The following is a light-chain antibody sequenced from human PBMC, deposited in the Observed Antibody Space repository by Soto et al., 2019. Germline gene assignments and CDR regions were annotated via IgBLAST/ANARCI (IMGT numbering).Light chain of an antibody. Sequence: DIQMTQSPSSLSASVGDRVTITCRASQGISTYLAWYQQKPGKVPKLLIYAASTLQSGVPSRFSGSGSGTDFTLTISSLQPEDVATYYCQKYNRAPRTFGQGTQVEIK. V-gene: IGKV1-27*01. J-gene: IGKJ1*01. CDR3: QKYNRAPRT. CDR2: AAS. CDR1: QGISTY.